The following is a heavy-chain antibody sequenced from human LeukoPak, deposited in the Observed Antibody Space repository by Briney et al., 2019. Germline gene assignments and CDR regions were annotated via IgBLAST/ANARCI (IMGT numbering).Heavy chain of an antibody. V-gene: IGHV4-30-2*01. J-gene: IGHJ6*02. CDR3: ARASISRSYPPYYYYYGMDV. D-gene: IGHD3-9*01. Sequence: SETLSLTCAVSGGSISSGGYSWSWIRQPPGKGLEWIGYIYHSGSTYYNPSLKSRVTISVDRSKNQFSLKLSSVTAADKAVYYCARASISRSYPPYYYYYGMDVWGQGTTVTVSS. CDR1: GGSISSGGYS. CDR2: IYHSGST.